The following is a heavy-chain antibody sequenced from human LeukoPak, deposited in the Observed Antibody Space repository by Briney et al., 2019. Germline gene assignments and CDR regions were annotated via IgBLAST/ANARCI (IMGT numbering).Heavy chain of an antibody. CDR1: GFTFSDYG. V-gene: IGHV3-23*01. J-gene: IGHJ6*03. Sequence: GGSLRLSCAAAGFTFSDYGMNWVRQAPGKGLEWVSGISGSGISTYYADSVKGRFTISRDNAKNSLYLQMNSLRAEDTAVYYCAGSMTMVRGVMDYYYYMDVWGRGTTVTVSS. D-gene: IGHD3-10*01. CDR3: AGSMTMVRGVMDYYYYMDV. CDR2: ISGSGIST.